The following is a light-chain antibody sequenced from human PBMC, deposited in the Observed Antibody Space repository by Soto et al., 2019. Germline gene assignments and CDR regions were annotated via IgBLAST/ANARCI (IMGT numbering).Light chain of an antibody. CDR2: SFN. V-gene: IGLV1-44*01. J-gene: IGLJ1*01. Sequence: QSVLTQSPSASGTPGQRVTISCSGSRSNIGSNTVNWFQQVPGTAPKLLIYSFNQRPSGVPDRFSGSKSGTSASLAISGLQSQDEADYYCVAWDDSLNGYVFGTGTKVTVL. CDR3: VAWDDSLNGYV. CDR1: RSNIGSNT.